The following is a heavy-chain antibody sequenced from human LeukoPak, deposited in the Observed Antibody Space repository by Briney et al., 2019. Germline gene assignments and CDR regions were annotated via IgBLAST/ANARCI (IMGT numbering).Heavy chain of an antibody. CDR1: GFTFSSYS. D-gene: IGHD3-9*01. J-gene: IGHJ4*02. Sequence: GGFLRLSCAASGFTFSSYSMNWVRQAPGKGLEWVSSISSSSSYIYYADSVKGRFTISRDNAKNSLYLQMNSLRAEDTAVYYCARDYRYFDWLAGVVDYWGQGTLVTVSS. V-gene: IGHV3-21*01. CDR2: ISSSSSYI. CDR3: ARDYRYFDWLAGVVDY.